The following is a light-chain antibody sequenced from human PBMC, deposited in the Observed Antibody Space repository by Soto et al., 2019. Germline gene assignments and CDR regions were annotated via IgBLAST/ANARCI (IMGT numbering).Light chain of an antibody. J-gene: IGKJ5*01. CDR1: QSVSTQ. Sequence: VTQSKVSLSVCRGERAILSCTASQSVSTQLAWYQQKPGQAPRLLIYDTSTRATGIPARFSGSGSGTEIPLTISILLSAEFGVCYCRQDWDCLPISFGEGTQLEI. CDR3: RQDWDCLPIS. CDR2: DTS. V-gene: IGKV3-15*01.